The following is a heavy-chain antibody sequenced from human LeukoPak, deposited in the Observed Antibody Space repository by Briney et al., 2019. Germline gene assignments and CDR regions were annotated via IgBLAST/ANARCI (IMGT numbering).Heavy chain of an antibody. CDR3: ARGVYYGSGSYCIFDY. V-gene: IGHV4-34*01. Sequence: PSETLSLTCAVYGGSFSGYYWSWIRQPPGKGLEWIGEINHSGSTNYNPSLKSRVTISVDTSKNQLSLKLSSVTAADTAVYYCARGVYYGSGSYCIFDYWGQGTLVTVSS. CDR1: GGSFSGYY. D-gene: IGHD3-10*01. CDR2: INHSGST. J-gene: IGHJ4*02.